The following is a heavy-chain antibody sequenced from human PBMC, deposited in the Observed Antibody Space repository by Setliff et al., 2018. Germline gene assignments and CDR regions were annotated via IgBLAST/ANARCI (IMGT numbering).Heavy chain of an antibody. CDR2: IYTSGST. V-gene: IGHV4-61*02. D-gene: IGHD5-18*01. CDR3: ARGRGYSYGSTFHYYYGMDV. Sequence: SQTLSLTCTVSGGSISSGSYYWSWIRQPAGKGLEWIGRIYTSGSTNYNPSLKSRVTISVDTSKNQFSLKLSSVTAADTAVYYCARGRGYSYGSTFHYYYGMDVWGQGTTVTVSS. J-gene: IGHJ6*02. CDR1: GGSISSGSYY.